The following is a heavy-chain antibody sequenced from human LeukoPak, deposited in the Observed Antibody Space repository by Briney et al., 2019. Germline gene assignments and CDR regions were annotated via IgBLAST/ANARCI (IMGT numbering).Heavy chain of an antibody. J-gene: IGHJ6*03. CDR2: ISSSSSYI. Sequence: GGSLRLPCAASGFTFSHYWMSWVCQAPGKGLEWVSSISSSSSYIYYADSVKGRFTISRDNAKNSLYLQMNSLRAEDTAVYYCARDGTYCSSTSCNYYYMDVWGKGTTVTVSS. D-gene: IGHD2-2*01. CDR3: ARDGTYCSSTSCNYYYMDV. CDR1: GFTFSHYW. V-gene: IGHV3-21*01.